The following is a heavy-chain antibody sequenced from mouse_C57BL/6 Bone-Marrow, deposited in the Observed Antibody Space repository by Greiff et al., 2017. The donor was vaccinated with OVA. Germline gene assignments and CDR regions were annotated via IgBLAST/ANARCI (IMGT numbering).Heavy chain of an antibody. J-gene: IGHJ2*01. Sequence: EVKLVESGAELVRPGASVKLSCTASGFNIKDDYMHWVKQRPEQGLEWIGWIDPENGDTEYASKFQGKATITADTSSNTAYLQLSSLTSEDTAVYYCTTHYFDYWGQGTTLTVSS. V-gene: IGHV14-4*01. CDR2: IDPENGDT. CDR1: GFNIKDDY. CDR3: TTHYFDY.